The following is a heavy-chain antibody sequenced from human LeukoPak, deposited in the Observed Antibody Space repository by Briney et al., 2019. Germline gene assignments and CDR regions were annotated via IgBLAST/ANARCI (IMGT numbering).Heavy chain of an antibody. Sequence: SVKVSCKASGGTFSSYAISWVRQAPGQGLEWMGGIIPIFGTANYAQKFQGRVTITADESTSTAYMELRSLRSDDTAVYYCAREQVGATGPFDYWGQGTLVTVSS. V-gene: IGHV1-69*13. CDR1: GGTFSSYA. CDR2: IIPIFGTA. J-gene: IGHJ4*02. CDR3: AREQVGATGPFDY. D-gene: IGHD1-26*01.